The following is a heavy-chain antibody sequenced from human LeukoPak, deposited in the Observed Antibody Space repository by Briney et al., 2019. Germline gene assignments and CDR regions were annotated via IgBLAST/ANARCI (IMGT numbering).Heavy chain of an antibody. Sequence: ASVKDSCKTSGYTFTDYYTHWVRQAPGQGLEGMGWINPNSGGTNYAQKFQGRVTMTRDTSITTAYMELTSLRSDDTAVYYCGRYCSSTSCPIDFWGQGTLVTVSS. J-gene: IGHJ4*02. CDR2: INPNSGGT. V-gene: IGHV1-2*02. CDR1: GYTFTDYY. CDR3: GRYCSSTSCPIDF. D-gene: IGHD2-2*01.